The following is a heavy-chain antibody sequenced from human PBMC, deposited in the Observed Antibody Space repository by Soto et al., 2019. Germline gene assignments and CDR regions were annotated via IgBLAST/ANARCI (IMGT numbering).Heavy chain of an antibody. D-gene: IGHD3-16*02. Sequence: TWSVAEGKSIGYGGSWIRQHPGRGLEWIGYIYYSGSTNSNPSLKSRVIMSVDTSKNQFSLRLTSVTAADTAVYYCARSYPYFDSCGQATLVTV. J-gene: IGHJ4*02. CDR2: IYYSGST. V-gene: IGHV4-59*01. CDR3: ARSYPYFDS. CDR1: EGKSIGYG.